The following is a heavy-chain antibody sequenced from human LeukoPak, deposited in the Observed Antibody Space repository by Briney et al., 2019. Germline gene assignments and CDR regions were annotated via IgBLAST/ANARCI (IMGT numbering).Heavy chain of an antibody. CDR1: GGSFSGYY. V-gene: IGHV4-34*01. CDR2: INHSGST. D-gene: IGHD5-18*01. Sequence: PSETLSLTCAVYGGSFSGYYWSWIRQPPGKGLEWIGEINHSGSTNYNPSLKSRVTISVDTSKNQFSLKLSSVTAADTAVYYCAREGYSYRHDAFDIWGQGTMVTVSS. J-gene: IGHJ3*02. CDR3: AREGYSYRHDAFDI.